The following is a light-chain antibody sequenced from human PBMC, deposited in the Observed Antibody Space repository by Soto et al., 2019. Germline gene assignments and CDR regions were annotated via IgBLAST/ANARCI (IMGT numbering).Light chain of an antibody. Sequence: QSVLTQPPSVSAAPGQKVAISCSGSNSIIGNNYVSWYQQLPGAAPKLLIYDNHKRPSGIPDRFSGSQSGTSATLGITGLQTGDEADYYCAIWDNNLSEVVFGGGTKLTVL. CDR3: AIWDNNLSEVV. J-gene: IGLJ2*01. CDR1: NSIIGNNY. CDR2: DNH. V-gene: IGLV1-51*01.